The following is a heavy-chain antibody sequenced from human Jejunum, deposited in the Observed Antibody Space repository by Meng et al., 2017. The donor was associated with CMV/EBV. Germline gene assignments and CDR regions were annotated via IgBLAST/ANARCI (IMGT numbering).Heavy chain of an antibody. CDR1: GFTFDDYA. CDR2: ISWNSGDI. Sequence: GFTFDDYARHWVRQAPGKGLEWVSGISWNSGDIDYADSVKGRFTISRDNAKSSLYLQMNSLKPEDTAFYYCAKPLSPYDFWSGTDYWGQGTLVTVSS. CDR3: AKPLSPYDFWSGTDY. D-gene: IGHD3-3*01. V-gene: IGHV3-9*01. J-gene: IGHJ4*02.